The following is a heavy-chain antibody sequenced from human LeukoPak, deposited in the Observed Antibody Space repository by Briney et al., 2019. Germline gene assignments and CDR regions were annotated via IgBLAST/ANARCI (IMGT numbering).Heavy chain of an antibody. CDR3: ASSSFHVP. D-gene: IGHD2-15*01. J-gene: IGHJ4*02. Sequence: GSLRLSCAASGFTFSSYSMNWVRQPPGKGLEWIGEINHSVGTNYNPSLKSRVTMSLDTSKNQFSLKLSSVTAADTAVYYCASSSFHVPWGQGTLVTVSS. CDR1: GFTFSSYS. CDR2: INHSVGT. V-gene: IGHV4-34*01.